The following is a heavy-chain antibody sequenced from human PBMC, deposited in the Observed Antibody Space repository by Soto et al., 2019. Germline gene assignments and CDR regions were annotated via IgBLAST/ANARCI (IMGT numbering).Heavy chain of an antibody. CDR1: GYTFTSYG. Sequence: ASVKVSCKASGYTFTSYGISWVRQAPGQGLERKGWISAYNGNTNYAQKLQGRVTMTTDTSTSTAYMELRSLRSDDTAVYYCARYYDILTGYYTIPDNWFDPWGQGTLVTVSS. CDR2: ISAYNGNT. CDR3: ARYYDILTGYYTIPDNWFDP. J-gene: IGHJ5*02. V-gene: IGHV1-18*01. D-gene: IGHD3-9*01.